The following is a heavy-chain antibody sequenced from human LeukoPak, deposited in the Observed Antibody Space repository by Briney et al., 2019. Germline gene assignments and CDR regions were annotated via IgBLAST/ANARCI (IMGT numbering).Heavy chain of an antibody. CDR1: GFTFSYYW. Sequence: GGSLRLTCAASGFTFSYYWITWVRQAPGKGLQWVANIEDDGSETYYVDSVKGRFTISRDNAKNSLYLQMNSLRAEDTAVYYCAKDAAVGSSGYYYVPPRYYFHKSGEGAQVTVSS. CDR2: IEDDGSET. J-gene: IGHJ4*02. V-gene: IGHV3-7*01. CDR3: AKDAAVGSSGYYYVPPRYYFHK. D-gene: IGHD3-22*01.